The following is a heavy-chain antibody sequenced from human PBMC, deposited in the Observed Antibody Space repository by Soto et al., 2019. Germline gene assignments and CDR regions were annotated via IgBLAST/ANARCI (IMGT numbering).Heavy chain of an antibody. CDR3: AKPWVPSRTVRTPRADY. J-gene: IGHJ4*02. CDR2: ISDSGDIT. Sequence: EGSLRLSCAASGFTISTYARTWVRQAPGKGLQWVARISDSGDITYYADSVKGRFTNSRDNSRNTLYLNMNNLRADDTALYYCAKPWVPSRTVRTPRADYWGRGTLVTVSS. V-gene: IGHV3-23*01. D-gene: IGHD1-26*01. CDR1: GFTISTYA.